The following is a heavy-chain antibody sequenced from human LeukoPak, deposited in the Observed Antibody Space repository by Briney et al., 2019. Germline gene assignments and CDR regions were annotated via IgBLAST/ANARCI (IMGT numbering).Heavy chain of an antibody. Sequence: SGTLSLTCTVSGGSISSYYWSWIRQPPGKGLEWIGYIYYSGSTNYNPSLKSRVTISVDTSKNQFSLKLSSVTAADTAVYYCARDYDGADAFDIWGQGTMVTVSS. CDR3: ARDYDGADAFDI. CDR1: GGSISSYY. CDR2: IYYSGST. D-gene: IGHD3-16*01. J-gene: IGHJ3*02. V-gene: IGHV4-59*01.